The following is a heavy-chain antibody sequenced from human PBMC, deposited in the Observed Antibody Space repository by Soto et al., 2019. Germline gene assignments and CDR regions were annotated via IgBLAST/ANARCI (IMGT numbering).Heavy chain of an antibody. CDR3: ARGKEPRGGLVVAGTRRYYYGMDV. CDR2: INHSGST. CDR1: GESFSDYY. D-gene: IGHD2-15*01. J-gene: IGHJ6*02. V-gene: IGHV4-34*01. Sequence: QVQLQQWGAGLLKPSETLSLTCAVYGESFSDYYWSWIRQPPGKGLEWIGEINHSGSTNYNPSLKRHDTKSVDTSKNQSSQKLSSVTAAETAVYYCARGKEPRGGLVVAGTRRYYYGMDVWGQGTTVTVSS.